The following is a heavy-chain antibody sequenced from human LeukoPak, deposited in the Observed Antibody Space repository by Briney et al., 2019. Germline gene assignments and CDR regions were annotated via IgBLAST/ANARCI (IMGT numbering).Heavy chain of an antibody. J-gene: IGHJ4*02. Sequence: ASVKVSCKASGYSFTTYVITRVRQAPGQGPEWLGWINPQNGNTNFAQRFQGRVTMTTDTSTNTAYMELRSLTSDDTAVYYCARACTTFITQWCFSDFWGQGTLVTVSS. CDR2: INPQNGNT. V-gene: IGHV1-18*04. CDR1: GYSFTTYV. D-gene: IGHD2/OR15-2a*01. CDR3: ARACTTFITQWCFSDF.